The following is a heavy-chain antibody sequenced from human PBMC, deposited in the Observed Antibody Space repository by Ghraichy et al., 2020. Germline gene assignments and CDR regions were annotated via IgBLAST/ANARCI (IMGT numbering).Heavy chain of an antibody. Sequence: GGSLRHSCVASGFTFNNYAMTWVRQAPGKGLEWVSAISGSGGSTYYADSVKGRFTISRDNSRNTLYVQMNSLRADDTAVYYCARQVGPDYWGQGTLVTVSS. J-gene: IGHJ4*02. CDR2: ISGSGGST. CDR1: GFTFNNYA. CDR3: ARQVGPDY. V-gene: IGHV3-23*01. D-gene: IGHD3/OR15-3a*01.